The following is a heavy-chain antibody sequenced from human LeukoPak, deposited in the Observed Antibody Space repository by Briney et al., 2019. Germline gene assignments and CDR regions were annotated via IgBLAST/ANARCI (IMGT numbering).Heavy chain of an antibody. CDR1: GFIFSSYE. J-gene: IGHJ4*02. D-gene: IGHD1-26*01. Sequence: GGSLRLSCAASGFIFSSYEMNWVRQAPGKGLEWVSYISSSSSYIYYADSVKGRFTISRDNAKNSLYLQMNSLRAEDTAVYYCARVGELLLHSYFDYWGQGTLVTVSS. V-gene: IGHV3-21*05. CDR3: ARVGELLLHSYFDY. CDR2: ISSSSSYI.